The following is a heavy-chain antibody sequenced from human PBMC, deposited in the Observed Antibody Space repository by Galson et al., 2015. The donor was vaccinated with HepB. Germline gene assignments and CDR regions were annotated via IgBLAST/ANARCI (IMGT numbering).Heavy chain of an antibody. CDR3: AKHMTSVTKWSFDY. J-gene: IGHJ4*02. Sequence: SLRLSCAASGFTFSSYTMSWVRQAPGKGLEWVSGMSGDGSIIYIADSVKGRFIISRENSKDTLHLQMNSLRAEDTALYYCAKHMTSVTKWSFDYWGQGTLVTVPS. V-gene: IGHV3-23*01. D-gene: IGHD4-17*01. CDR1: GFTFSSYT. CDR2: MSGDGSII.